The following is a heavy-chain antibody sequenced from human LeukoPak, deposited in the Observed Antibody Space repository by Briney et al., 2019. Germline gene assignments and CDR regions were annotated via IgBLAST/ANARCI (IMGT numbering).Heavy chain of an antibody. CDR1: GYSISSGYY. J-gene: IGHJ6*03. V-gene: IGHV4-38-2*02. CDR3: ARVPHCDTTSCYLGGYYMDA. CDR2: MYHSGNT. Sequence: ASETLSLICTVSGYSISSGYYWGWIRQPPGKGLECIGSMYHSGNTVHNPSLKSRVTISLDTSKNQFSLRLSSVTAADTAVYYCARVPHCDTTSCYLGGYYMDAWGIGTTVTVSS. D-gene: IGHD2-2*01.